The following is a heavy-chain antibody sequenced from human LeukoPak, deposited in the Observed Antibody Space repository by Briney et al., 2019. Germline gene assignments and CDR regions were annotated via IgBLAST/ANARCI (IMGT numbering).Heavy chain of an antibody. Sequence: GESLKISCKGSGYSFTSYWIGWVRQMPGKGLEWMGIIYPGDSDTRYSPSFQGQVTISADKSISTACLQWSSLKASDTAMYYCARGGAVLTYYDFWSRNWFDPWGQGTLVTVSS. CDR1: GYSFTSYW. D-gene: IGHD3-3*01. J-gene: IGHJ5*02. CDR3: ARGGAVLTYYDFWSRNWFDP. CDR2: IYPGDSDT. V-gene: IGHV5-51*01.